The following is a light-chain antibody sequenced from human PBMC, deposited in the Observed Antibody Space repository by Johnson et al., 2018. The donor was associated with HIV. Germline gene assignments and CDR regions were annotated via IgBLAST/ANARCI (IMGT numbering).Light chain of an antibody. CDR3: ATWDSSLSAYV. Sequence: QSVLTQPPSVSAAPRQKVTISCSGSSSNIGKNYVSWYRHLQGTAPKLLIYDNDKRPSGIPARFSASKSGSSATLGITGLQPGDEADYYCATWDSSLSAYVFGPGTKVTIL. V-gene: IGLV1-51*01. J-gene: IGLJ1*01. CDR1: SSNIGKNY. CDR2: DND.